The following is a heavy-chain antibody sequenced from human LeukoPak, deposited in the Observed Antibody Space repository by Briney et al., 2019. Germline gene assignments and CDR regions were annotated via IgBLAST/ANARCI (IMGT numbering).Heavy chain of an antibody. V-gene: IGHV5-51*01. J-gene: IGHJ3*02. CDR2: IYPGDSDT. CDR1: GYSFTTYW. Sequence: GESLEISCKGSGYSFTTYWIGWVRQMPVKGLEWMGIIYPGDSDTRYSPSFQGQVTISADKSISTAYVQWSSLKASDTAMYYCARRGYCSGGSCFSHAFDIWGQGTMVTVSS. CDR3: ARRGYCSGGSCFSHAFDI. D-gene: IGHD2-15*01.